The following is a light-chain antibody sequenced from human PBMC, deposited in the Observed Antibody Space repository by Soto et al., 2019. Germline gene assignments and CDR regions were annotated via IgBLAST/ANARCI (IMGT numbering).Light chain of an antibody. CDR1: QSVTSRY. V-gene: IGKV3-20*01. Sequence: EIVLTQSPGTLSLSPGERATLSCNASQSVTSRYLAWYQQKPGQATRLLIYGASSRATGIPDRFSGSGSGTDFTLTISRLEPEDFAVYFCQQYNNSPEYTFGQGTKLEIK. CDR3: QQYNNSPEYT. CDR2: GAS. J-gene: IGKJ2*01.